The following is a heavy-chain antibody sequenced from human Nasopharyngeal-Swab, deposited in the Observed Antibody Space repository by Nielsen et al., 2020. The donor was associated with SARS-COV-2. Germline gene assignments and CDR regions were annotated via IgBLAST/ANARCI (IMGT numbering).Heavy chain of an antibody. CDR1: GGTFSRYA. CDR3: ARDSFVVVPAAIPYYYYYMDV. D-gene: IGHD2-2*01. J-gene: IGHJ6*03. V-gene: IGHV1-69*13. CDR2: IIPIFGTA. Sequence: SVKVSCKASGGTFSRYAISWVRQAPGQGLEWMGGIIPIFGTANYAQKFQGRVTITADESTSTAYMELSSLRSEDTAVYYCARDSFVVVPAAIPYYYYYMDVWGKGTTVTVSS.